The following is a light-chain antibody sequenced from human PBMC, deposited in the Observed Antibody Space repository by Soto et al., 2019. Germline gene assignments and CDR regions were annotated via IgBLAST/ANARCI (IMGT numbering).Light chain of an antibody. Sequence: QSVLTQPPSASGSPGQSVTISCTGTSSDVGGYSYVSWYQQHPGKAPKLMIYEVSKRPSGVPDRFSGSKSGNTASLTVSGLQAEDEADYYCSSYAGSNNFVFGTGTKVTVL. V-gene: IGLV2-8*01. J-gene: IGLJ1*01. CDR1: SSDVGGYSY. CDR2: EVS. CDR3: SSYAGSNNFV.